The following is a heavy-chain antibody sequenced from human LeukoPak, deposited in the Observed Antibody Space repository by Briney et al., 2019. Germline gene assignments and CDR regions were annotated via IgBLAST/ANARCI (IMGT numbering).Heavy chain of an antibody. Sequence: GGSLRLSFVVSGFTFSTYTMNWVRQAPGKGLEWVSSISSGSRDIYYADSLKGRFTISRDNAKNSLYLQMNSLRAEDTAVYYCAKGGQNDYSNYEGLREPFDIWGQGTMVTVSS. CDR3: AKGGQNDYSNYEGLREPFDI. D-gene: IGHD4-11*01. CDR2: ISSGSRDI. V-gene: IGHV3-21*01. J-gene: IGHJ3*02. CDR1: GFTFSTYT.